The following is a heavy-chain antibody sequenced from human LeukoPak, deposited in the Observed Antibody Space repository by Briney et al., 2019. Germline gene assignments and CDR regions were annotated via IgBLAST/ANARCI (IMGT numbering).Heavy chain of an antibody. Sequence: PGGSLRLSCAASGFTFSSYGIHWVRQAPGKGLEWVAVISYDGSNKYYADSVKGRFTISRDNSKNTPYLQMNSLRAEDTAVYYCARDGYNLNVLYYFDYWGQGTLVTVSS. J-gene: IGHJ4*02. CDR3: ARDGYNLNVLYYFDY. V-gene: IGHV3-30*03. CDR1: GFTFSSYG. D-gene: IGHD1-20*01. CDR2: ISYDGSNK.